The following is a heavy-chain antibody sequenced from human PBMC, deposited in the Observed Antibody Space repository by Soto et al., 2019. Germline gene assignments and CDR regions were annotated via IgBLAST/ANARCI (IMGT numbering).Heavy chain of an antibody. D-gene: IGHD3-16*01. CDR1: GGSVSSGNYY. Sequence: PSETLSLTCTVSGGSVSSGNYYWSWIRQPPGKGLEWIGYLYDSGSTDYNPSLKSRVTISVDTAKNQFSLKLSSVTAADTAVYYCARNVKGLVWPYYYGMDVWGQGTTVTVSS. CDR2: LYDSGST. J-gene: IGHJ6*02. CDR3: ARNVKGLVWPYYYGMDV. V-gene: IGHV4-61*01.